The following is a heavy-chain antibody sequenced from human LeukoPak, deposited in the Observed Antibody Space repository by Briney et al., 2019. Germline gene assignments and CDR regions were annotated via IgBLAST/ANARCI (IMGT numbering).Heavy chain of an antibody. V-gene: IGHV1-8*01. CDR3: AREGSGSYYNSGRYYYYMDV. CDR1: GYTFTSYD. J-gene: IGHJ6*03. Sequence: ASVKVSCKASGYTFTSYDINWVRQATGQGLEWMGWMNPNSGNTGYAQKFQGSVTMTRNTSISTAYMELSSLRSEDTAVYYCAREGSGSYYNSGRYYYYMDVWGKGTTVTVSS. D-gene: IGHD3-10*01. CDR2: MNPNSGNT.